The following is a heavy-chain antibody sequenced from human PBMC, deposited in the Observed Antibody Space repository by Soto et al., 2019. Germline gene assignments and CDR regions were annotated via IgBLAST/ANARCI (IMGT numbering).Heavy chain of an antibody. V-gene: IGHV3-15*01. Sequence: GGSLRLSCAASGFTFSNAWMSWVRQAPGKGLEWVGRIKSKTDGGKTDYAAPVKGRFTISREDSKNTLYLQMNSLKTEEKAWYYCTAAFLGMDAFDSWGQGTMVTVSS. D-gene: IGHD7-27*01. CDR1: GFTFSNAW. CDR2: IKSKTDGGKT. CDR3: TAAFLGMDAFDS. J-gene: IGHJ3*02.